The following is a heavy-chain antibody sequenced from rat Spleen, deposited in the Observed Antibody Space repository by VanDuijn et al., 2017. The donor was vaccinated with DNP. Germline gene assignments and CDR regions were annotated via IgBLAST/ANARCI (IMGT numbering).Heavy chain of an antibody. D-gene: IGHD1-4*01. CDR1: GFPFSNYY. V-gene: IGHV5-25*01. J-gene: IGHJ4*01. CDR2: ISTGGGNT. Sequence: EVQLVESGGGLVQPGRSMKLSCEASGFPFSNYYMAWVRQAPTKGLEWVASISTGGGNTYYRDSVKGRFTIFRDNGKSPLHQQMDSLRSEDTATYYFARLLPGYNVMDAWGQGASVTVSS. CDR3: ARLLPGYNVMDA.